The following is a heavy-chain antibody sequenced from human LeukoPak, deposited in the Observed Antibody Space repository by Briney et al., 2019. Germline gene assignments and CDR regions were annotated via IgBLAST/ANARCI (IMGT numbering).Heavy chain of an antibody. V-gene: IGHV3-48*04. CDR1: GFTFSSDW. CDR2: ISSSGSTI. CDR3: AELGITMIGGV. D-gene: IGHD3-10*02. J-gene: IGHJ6*04. Sequence: PGGSLRLSCAASGFTFSSDWMSWVRQALGKGLEWGLYISSSGSTIYYADSVKGRFTISRDNAKNSLYLQMNSLRAEDTAVYYCAELGITMIGGVWGKGTTVTISS.